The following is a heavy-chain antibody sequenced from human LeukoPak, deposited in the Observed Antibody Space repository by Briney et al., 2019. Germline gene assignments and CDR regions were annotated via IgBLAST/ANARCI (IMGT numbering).Heavy chain of an antibody. CDR3: ARVAVAGNYYYYMDV. V-gene: IGHV4-59*12. CDR1: GGSITSYY. Sequence: SETLSLTCTVSGGSITSYYWSWIRQPPGKGLEWIAYIYYGGSTKYNPSLKSRVTMSVDTSKNQFSLKLSSVTAADTAVYYCARVAVAGNYYYYMDVWGKGTTVTISS. D-gene: IGHD6-19*01. CDR2: IYYGGST. J-gene: IGHJ6*03.